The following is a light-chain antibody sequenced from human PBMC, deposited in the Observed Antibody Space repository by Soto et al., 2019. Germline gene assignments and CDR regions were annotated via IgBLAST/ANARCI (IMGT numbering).Light chain of an antibody. CDR3: QQYHTYLT. CDR1: QSISDW. CDR2: KAS. J-gene: IGKJ1*01. V-gene: IGKV1-5*03. Sequence: DIQMTQSPSTLSASAGDRVTITCRASQSISDWLAWHQQKPGKAPKLLIYKASSLESGVPSRFSGSGSGAEFNLTISSLQPDDVATYYCQQYHTYLTFGQGTKVEIK.